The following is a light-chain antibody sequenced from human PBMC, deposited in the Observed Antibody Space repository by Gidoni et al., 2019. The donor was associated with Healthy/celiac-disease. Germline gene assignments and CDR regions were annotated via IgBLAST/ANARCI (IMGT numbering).Light chain of an antibody. V-gene: IGKV3-11*01. CDR3: QQRSNWRNT. Sequence: EIVLTQSPATLSLSPGERATLPCRASQSVSSYLAWYQQKPGQAPRLLIYDASNRATGIPARFSGSGSGTDFTLTISSLEPEDFAVYYCQQRSNWRNTFGQGTKVEIK. CDR1: QSVSSY. CDR2: DAS. J-gene: IGKJ1*01.